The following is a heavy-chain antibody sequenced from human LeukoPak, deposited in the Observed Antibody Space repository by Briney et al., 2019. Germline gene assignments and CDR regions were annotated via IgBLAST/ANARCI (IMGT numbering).Heavy chain of an antibody. CDR1: GLTFSSYS. J-gene: IGHJ4*02. D-gene: IGHD6-19*01. CDR3: ARWYSSGWYSDY. CDR2: VSGTSEYI. Sequence: GGSLTLSCAASGLTFSSYSMNWVRQAPGGGLEWVSSVSGTSEYIYYADSVRGRFTISRDNAKNTVYLQMSSLRAEDTAVYYCARWYSSGWYSDYWGQGTLVTVSS. V-gene: IGHV3-21*06.